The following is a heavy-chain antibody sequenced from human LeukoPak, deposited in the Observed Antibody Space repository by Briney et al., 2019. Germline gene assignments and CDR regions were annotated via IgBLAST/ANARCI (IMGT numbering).Heavy chain of an antibody. J-gene: IGHJ4*02. CDR3: ARPHCSGATCYSRYFDD. D-gene: IGHD2-15*01. CDR2: IIYSGGAT. V-gene: IGHV3-23*01. Sequence: GGSLRLSCAASGFTFSRSAMTWVRQGPGTGLEFVASIIYSGGATYYADSVKGRFTISRDNSKNTLYLQMNSLRAEDTALYYCARPHCSGATCYSRYFDDWGQGTLVTVSS. CDR1: GFTFSRSA.